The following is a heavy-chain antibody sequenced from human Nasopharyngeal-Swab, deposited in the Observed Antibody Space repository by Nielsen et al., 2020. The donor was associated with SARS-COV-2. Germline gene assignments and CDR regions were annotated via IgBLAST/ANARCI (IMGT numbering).Heavy chain of an antibody. D-gene: IGHD3-3*01. CDR1: GGSISSYY. J-gene: IGHJ6*03. V-gene: IGHV4-59*08. CDR3: ARHEGSTIFGVVIISYMDV. Sequence: SETLSLTCTVSGGSISSYYWSWIRQPPGKGLEGIGYIYYSGRTNYNPPLKSRVTISVDTSKNQSSLKLSSVTAADTAVYYCARHEGSTIFGVVIISYMDVWGKGTTVTVSS. CDR2: IYYSGRT.